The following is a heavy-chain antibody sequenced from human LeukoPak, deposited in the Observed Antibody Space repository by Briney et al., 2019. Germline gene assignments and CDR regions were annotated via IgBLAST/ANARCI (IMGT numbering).Heavy chain of an antibody. CDR1: GFTFTKFW. V-gene: IGHV3-7*01. Sequence: GGSLRLSCAASGFTFTKFWMSWVRQAPGKGLEWVANIQEDGKKENYVDSVKGRFTISRDNAKNSVYLQMNSLRVEDTAVYYCAKDIVGGGDDYWGQGTLVTVSS. J-gene: IGHJ4*02. CDR2: IQEDGKKE. D-gene: IGHD2-21*02. CDR3: AKDIVGGGDDY.